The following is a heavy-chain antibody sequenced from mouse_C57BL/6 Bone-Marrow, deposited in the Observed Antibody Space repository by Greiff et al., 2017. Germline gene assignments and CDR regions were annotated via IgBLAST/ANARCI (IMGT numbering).Heavy chain of an antibody. CDR1: GFTFSDYG. J-gene: IGHJ1*03. D-gene: IGHD2-5*01. CDR2: ISSGSSSI. CDR3: AKPYSNEYFDD. Sequence: EVQRVESGGGLVKPGGSLKLSCAASGFTFSDYGMYWVRPAPEMGLEWVAYISSGSSSIYYADTVKGRFTISRDNAKNTLFLQMTSLRSEDTAMYYCAKPYSNEYFDDWGTGTTVTVSS. V-gene: IGHV5-17*01.